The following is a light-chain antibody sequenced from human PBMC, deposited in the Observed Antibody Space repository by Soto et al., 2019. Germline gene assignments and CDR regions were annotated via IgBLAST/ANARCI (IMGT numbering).Light chain of an antibody. CDR1: QGISND. J-gene: IGKJ4*01. CDR2: GAS. CDR3: QNHNSAPLT. V-gene: IGKV1-27*01. Sequence: DIQMTQSPSSLSASVGDRVTITCRASQGISNDLAWYQQKPGKLPNLLIYGASTMQSGVPYRFSGSGSGTDFTLTISSLQPDDIATYYCQNHNSAPLTFGGGTKVEIK.